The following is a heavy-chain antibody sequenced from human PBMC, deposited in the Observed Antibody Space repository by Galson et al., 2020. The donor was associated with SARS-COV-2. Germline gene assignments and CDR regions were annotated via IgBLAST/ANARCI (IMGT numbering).Heavy chain of an antibody. CDR2: IYYSGST. CDR3: ARDGTYYYGSGSYYHAPVWYVAL. J-gene: IGHJ2*01. Sequence: ASETLSLTCTVSGGSISSGGYYWSWLRQHPGKGLEWIGYIYYSGSTYYNPSLKSRVTISVDTSKNQFSLKLSAVTAADTAAYYCARDGTYYYGSGSYYHAPVWYVALWGRGTLVAVSS. CDR1: GGSISSGGYY. D-gene: IGHD3-10*01. V-gene: IGHV4-31*03.